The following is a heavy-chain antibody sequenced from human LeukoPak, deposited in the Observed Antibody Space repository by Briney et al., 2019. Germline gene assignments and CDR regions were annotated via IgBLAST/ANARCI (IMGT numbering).Heavy chain of an antibody. Sequence: SETLSLTCTVSGGSISSSSSYWGWIRQPPGKGLEWLGSIYYSGSTYYNPSLKSRVTISVDTSKNQFSLKLSSVTAADTAVYYCARDGMDTAMVGVDYWGQGTLVTVSS. CDR1: GGSISSSSSY. D-gene: IGHD5-18*01. CDR2: IYYSGST. J-gene: IGHJ4*02. CDR3: ARDGMDTAMVGVDY. V-gene: IGHV4-39*07.